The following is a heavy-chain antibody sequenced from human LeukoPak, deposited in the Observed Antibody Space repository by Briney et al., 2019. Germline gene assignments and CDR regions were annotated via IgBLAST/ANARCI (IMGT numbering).Heavy chain of an antibody. Sequence: GGSLRLSCAASGFTFSSYAMSWVRQAPGKGLVWVSAISGSGGSTYYADSVKGRFTISRDNSKNTLYLQMNSLRAEDTAVYYCAKDKSYNYNYMDVWGKGTTVTVSS. V-gene: IGHV3-23*01. CDR2: ISGSGGST. CDR3: AKDKSYNYNYMDV. CDR1: GFTFSSYA. J-gene: IGHJ6*03.